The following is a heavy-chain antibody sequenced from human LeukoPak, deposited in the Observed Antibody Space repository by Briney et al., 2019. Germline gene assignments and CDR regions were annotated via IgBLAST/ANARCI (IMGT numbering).Heavy chain of an antibody. D-gene: IGHD6-6*01. V-gene: IGHV3-30*04. CDR1: GFTFSSYT. CDR3: ARDEGIAALSGTFDY. J-gene: IGHJ4*02. CDR2: ISYDGSNK. Sequence: GGSLRLSCAASGFTFSSYTMHWVRQAPGKGLEWVAVISYDGSNKYYADSVKGRFTISRDNSKNTLYLQMNSLRAEDTAVYYCARDEGIAALSGTFDYWDQGTLVTVSS.